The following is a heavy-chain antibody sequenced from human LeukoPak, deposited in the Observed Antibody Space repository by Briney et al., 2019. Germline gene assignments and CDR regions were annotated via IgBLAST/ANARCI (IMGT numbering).Heavy chain of an antibody. J-gene: IGHJ4*02. V-gene: IGHV1-69*13. CDR3: ARAYDSSGYSRGGFDY. CDR2: IIPIFGTA. CDR1: GGTFSSYA. Sequence: SVKVSCKASGGTFSSYAISWVRQAPGQGLEWMGGIIPIFGTANYAQKFQGRATITADESTSTAYMELSSLRSEDTAVYYCARAYDSSGYSRGGFDYWGQGTLVTVSS. D-gene: IGHD3-22*01.